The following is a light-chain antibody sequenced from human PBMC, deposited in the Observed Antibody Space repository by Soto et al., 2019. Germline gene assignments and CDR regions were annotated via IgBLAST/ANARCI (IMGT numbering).Light chain of an antibody. V-gene: IGKV3-20*01. CDR3: QQYGSSRT. CDR2: AAS. CDR1: QSVSSSY. Sequence: EIVLTQSPGTLSLSPGERATLSCRASQSVSSSYLAWYQQKPGQAPRLLIYAASSRATGIPDRFSGSGSGTDFTLTISRLDPEDFAVYYCQQYGSSRTFGQGTKVEIK. J-gene: IGKJ1*01.